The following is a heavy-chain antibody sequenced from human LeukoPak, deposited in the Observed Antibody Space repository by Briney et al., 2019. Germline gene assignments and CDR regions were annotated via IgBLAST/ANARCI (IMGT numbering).Heavy chain of an antibody. CDR1: GGSISSSDHN. D-gene: IGHD3-9*01. J-gene: IGHJ5*02. Sequence: PSETLSLTCTVSGGSISSSDHNWGWIRQPPGKGLEWIGSIYYSGSTYYNPSLKSRSTISADTSKNQFSLKLSSVTAADTAVYYCARLYYDMLTGYYKGNWFDPWGQGTLVTVSS. V-gene: IGHV4-39*01. CDR2: IYYSGST. CDR3: ARLYYDMLTGYYKGNWFDP.